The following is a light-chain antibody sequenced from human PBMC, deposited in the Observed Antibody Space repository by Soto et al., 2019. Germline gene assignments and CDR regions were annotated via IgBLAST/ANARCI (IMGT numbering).Light chain of an antibody. Sequence: DVQMTQSPSSLSASVGDRVTITCQASQDISNYLNWYQQRPGKDPKLLIYDSSNLETGVPSRFSGDGSGTHFTFTISSLRPEDIGTYYCQHYDHLPLTFGGGTKVAIK. CDR3: QHYDHLPLT. CDR1: QDISNY. CDR2: DSS. J-gene: IGKJ4*01. V-gene: IGKV1-33*01.